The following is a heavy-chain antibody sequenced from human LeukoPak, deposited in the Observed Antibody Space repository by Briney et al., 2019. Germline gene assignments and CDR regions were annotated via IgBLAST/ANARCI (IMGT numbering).Heavy chain of an antibody. CDR2: IYTSGST. D-gene: IGHD5-12*01. Sequence: SETLSLACTVSGGSISSYYWSWLRQPAGKGLEWIGRIYTSGSTNYNPSLKSRVTMSVDTSKNQFSLKLSSVTAADTAVYYCARDSYSGYDFVYYMDVWGKGTTVTVSS. J-gene: IGHJ6*03. V-gene: IGHV4-4*07. CDR3: ARDSYSGYDFVYYMDV. CDR1: GGSISSYY.